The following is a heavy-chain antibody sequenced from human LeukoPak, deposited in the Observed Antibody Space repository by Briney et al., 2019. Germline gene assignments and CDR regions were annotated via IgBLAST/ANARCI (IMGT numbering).Heavy chain of an antibody. CDR2: ISSSGSTI. Sequence: GSLILSCAASGFTFSDYYMSWIRPAPGKGLEWVSYISSSGSTIYYAASVKGRFTISRDNAKNSLYLQMNSLRAEDTAVYYCARDLTLWELGGHNAFDIWGQGTMVTVSS. J-gene: IGHJ3*02. D-gene: IGHD1-26*01. CDR3: ARDLTLWELGGHNAFDI. CDR1: GFTFSDYY. V-gene: IGHV3-11*01.